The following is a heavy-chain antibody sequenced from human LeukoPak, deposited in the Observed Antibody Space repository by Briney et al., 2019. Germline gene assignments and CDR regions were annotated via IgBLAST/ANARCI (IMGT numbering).Heavy chain of an antibody. J-gene: IGHJ4*02. CDR1: GDSVSSDTAA. CDR2: TYYRSQWGH. Sequence: SQTLSLTCAISGDSVSSDTAAWNWIRQSPSRGLEWLGRTYYRSQWGHDFAFFVKNRIRVDADTSRNQFSLHLNSVTPEDTATYYCTRQPDQQPASFDSWGQGTLVTVSS. CDR3: TRQPDQQPASFDS. V-gene: IGHV6-1*01. D-gene: IGHD6-13*01.